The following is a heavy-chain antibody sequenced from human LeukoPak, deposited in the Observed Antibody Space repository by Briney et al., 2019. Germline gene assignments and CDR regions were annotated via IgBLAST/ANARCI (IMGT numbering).Heavy chain of an antibody. J-gene: IGHJ4*02. CDR2: INPNSGGT. Sequence: ASVKVSCKASGYTFTGYYMHWVRQAPGHGLEWMGWINPNSGGTNYAQKFQGRVTMTRDTSISTAYMELSRLRSDDTAVYYCARALWFGEYYFDYWGQGTLVTVSS. D-gene: IGHD3-10*01. V-gene: IGHV1-2*02. CDR1: GYTFTGYY. CDR3: ARALWFGEYYFDY.